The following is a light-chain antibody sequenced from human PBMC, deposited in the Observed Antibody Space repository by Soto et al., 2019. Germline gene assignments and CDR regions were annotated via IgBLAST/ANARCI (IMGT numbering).Light chain of an antibody. V-gene: IGKV1-5*01. Sequence: GDRVTITCRVSQSISSWLAWYQQKPGKAPKLLIYDASSLESGVPSRFSGSGSGTEFTLTISSLQPDDFATYYCQQYNSYPYTFGQGTKLEIK. J-gene: IGKJ2*01. CDR1: QSISSW. CDR3: QQYNSYPYT. CDR2: DAS.